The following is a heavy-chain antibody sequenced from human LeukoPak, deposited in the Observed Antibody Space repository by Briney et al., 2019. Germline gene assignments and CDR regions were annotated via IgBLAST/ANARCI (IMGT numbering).Heavy chain of an antibody. Sequence: VASVKVSCKASGGTLSSYAISWVRQAPGQGLEWMGGIIPIFGTANYAQKFQGRVTITADESTSTAYMELSSLRSEDTAVYYCARSGNTYYYDSSGYPDYWGQGTLVTVSS. CDR1: GGTLSSYA. V-gene: IGHV1-69*01. CDR2: IIPIFGTA. J-gene: IGHJ4*02. CDR3: ARSGNTYYYDSSGYPDY. D-gene: IGHD3-22*01.